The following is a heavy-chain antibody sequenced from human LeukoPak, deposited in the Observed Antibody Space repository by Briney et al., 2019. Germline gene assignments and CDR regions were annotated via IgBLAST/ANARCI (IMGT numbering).Heavy chain of an antibody. CDR2: ISYDGSWM. Sequence: PGRSLRLSCAASGFTFSGYAMHWVRQAPGKGLEWVAVISYDGSWMYYADSVKGRFTVSRDNSKSTLYLQMDSPRVEDTAVNFCARGRGSGSFLIDYWGQGTLVTVSS. CDR1: GFTFSGYA. J-gene: IGHJ4*02. CDR3: ARGRGSGSFLIDY. V-gene: IGHV3-30*04. D-gene: IGHD3-10*01.